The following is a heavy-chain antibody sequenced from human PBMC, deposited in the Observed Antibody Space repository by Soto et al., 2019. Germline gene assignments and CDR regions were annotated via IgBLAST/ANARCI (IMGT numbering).Heavy chain of an antibody. Sequence: QVQLVQSGAEVKKPGSWVKVSCKASGGTISSYAISWVRQAPGQGLEWMGGIIPIFGTANYAQKFQGRVTITADKSTSTAYMELSSLRSEDTAVYYCARLNFWSGTGASWFDPWGQGTLVTVSS. CDR2: IIPIFGTA. D-gene: IGHD3-3*01. V-gene: IGHV1-69*06. J-gene: IGHJ5*02. CDR3: ARLNFWSGTGASWFDP. CDR1: GGTISSYA.